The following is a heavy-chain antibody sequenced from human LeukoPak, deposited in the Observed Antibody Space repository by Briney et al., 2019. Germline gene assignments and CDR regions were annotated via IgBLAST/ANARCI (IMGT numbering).Heavy chain of an antibody. J-gene: IGHJ4*02. Sequence: QPGRSLILSCTTSGFTFGDYALSWVRPAPGKGLEWVGFIRSKAYGGTTEYAASVKGRFTISRDDSKSIAYLQMNSLKTEDTAVYYCTRDGITAAYFDYWGQGTRITVSS. D-gene: IGHD6-13*01. V-gene: IGHV3-49*04. CDR2: IRSKAYGGTT. CDR1: GFTFGDYA. CDR3: TRDGITAAYFDY.